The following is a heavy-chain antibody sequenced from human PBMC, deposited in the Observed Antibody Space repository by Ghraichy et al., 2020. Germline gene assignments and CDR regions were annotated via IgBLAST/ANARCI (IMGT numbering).Heavy chain of an antibody. V-gene: IGHV3-23*01. D-gene: IGHD2-21*01. CDR3: ATSLAYCGGDCYSAYDAFAI. Sequence: GGSLRLSCAASGFTFSSYGMSWVRQAPGKGLEWVSAFSGGGGVTYYADSVKGRFTISRDNSKNTLYLQMNSLRAEDTAIFYCATSLAYCGGDCYSAYDAFAIWGQGTMVTVSS. J-gene: IGHJ3*02. CDR1: GFTFSSYG. CDR2: FSGGGGVT.